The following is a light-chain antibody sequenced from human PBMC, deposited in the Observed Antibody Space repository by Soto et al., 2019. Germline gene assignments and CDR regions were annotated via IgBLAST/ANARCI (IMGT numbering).Light chain of an antibody. CDR2: DVS. V-gene: IGLV2-11*01. CDR1: SSDVGGYNY. Sequence: QSVLTQPRSVSGSPGQSVTISCTGTSSDVGGYNYVYWYQQHPGKAPKHMIYDVSKRPSGVPDRFSGSKSGNTASLTISGLQAEDEADYYCCSYAGSYTFGVVFGGGTKLTVL. CDR3: CSYAGSYTFGVV. J-gene: IGLJ2*01.